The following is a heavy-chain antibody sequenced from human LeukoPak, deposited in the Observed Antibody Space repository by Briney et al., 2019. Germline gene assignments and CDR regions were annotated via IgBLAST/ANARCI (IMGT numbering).Heavy chain of an antibody. V-gene: IGHV4-39*01. CDR3: ARPSDYGDYAQYFDY. D-gene: IGHD4-17*01. Sequence: PSETLSLTCIVSGGSISSSSYYWGWIRQPPGKGLEWIGSIYYSGSTYYNPSLKSRVTISVDTSKNQFSLKLSSVTAADTAVYYCARPSDYGDYAQYFDYWGQGTLVTVSS. CDR1: GGSISSSSYY. J-gene: IGHJ4*02. CDR2: IYYSGST.